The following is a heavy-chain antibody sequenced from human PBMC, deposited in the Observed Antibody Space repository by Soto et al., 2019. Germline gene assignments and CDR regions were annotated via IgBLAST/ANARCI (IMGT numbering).Heavy chain of an antibody. V-gene: IGHV4-31*03. D-gene: IGHD2-15*01. CDR3: VGDHVVTAHYSGMDV. Sequence: QVQLQESGPGLVKPSQTLSLICTVSGGSISNDGYYWSWIRQHPGKGLEGIGYIFYSGTTYYNPSLKRRITMSVDTSKNQFSLKLHSLTAADTAVYYCVGDHVVTAHYSGMDVWGQGTTVTISS. J-gene: IGHJ6*02. CDR1: GGSISNDGYY. CDR2: IFYSGTT.